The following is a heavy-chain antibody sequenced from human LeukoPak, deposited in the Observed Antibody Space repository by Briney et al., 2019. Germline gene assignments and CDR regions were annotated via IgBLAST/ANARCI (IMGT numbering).Heavy chain of an antibody. CDR2: ISSTGGTI. V-gene: IGHV3-48*01. CDR1: GFTFSNYL. Sequence: GGSLRLSCVGSGFTFSNYLMIWVRQASGKGLEWVSFISSTGGTIYYADAVKGRFTVSRDNAKNSLLLQMNSLRAEDTALYYCARGYSRAAFDIWGQGTMVTVSS. CDR3: ARGYSRAAFDI. J-gene: IGHJ3*02. D-gene: IGHD2-15*01.